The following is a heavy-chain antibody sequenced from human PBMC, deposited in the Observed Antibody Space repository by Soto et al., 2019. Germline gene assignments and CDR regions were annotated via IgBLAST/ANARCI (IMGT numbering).Heavy chain of an antibody. CDR1: GASISSGDYY. J-gene: IGHJ5*02. Sequence: QVQLQESGPGLVKPSQTLSLTCTVSGASISSGDYYWSWIRQPPGRGLEWIAYISYSGSTYYNPSLKSRVTISVDTSKNQFSLKLSSVTAADTAVYYCARVKRGPDFWSGYNWFDPWGQGTLVTVSS. D-gene: IGHD3-3*01. CDR2: ISYSGST. CDR3: ARVKRGPDFWSGYNWFDP. V-gene: IGHV4-30-4*01.